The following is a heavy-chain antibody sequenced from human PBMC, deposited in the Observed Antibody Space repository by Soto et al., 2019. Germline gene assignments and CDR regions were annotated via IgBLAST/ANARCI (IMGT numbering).Heavy chain of an antibody. V-gene: IGHV3-23*01. D-gene: IGHD3-10*01. CDR3: AKAGGHYGSGSYRDYYYYYGMDV. CDR2: ISGSGGST. Sequence: EVQLLESGGGLVQPGGSLRLSCAASGFTFSSYAMSWVRQAPGKGLEWVSAISGSGGSTYYADSVKGRFTISRDNSKNTLYLQMNSLRAEDTAVYYCAKAGGHYGSGSYRDYYYYYGMDVWGQGTTVTVSS. J-gene: IGHJ6*02. CDR1: GFTFSSYA.